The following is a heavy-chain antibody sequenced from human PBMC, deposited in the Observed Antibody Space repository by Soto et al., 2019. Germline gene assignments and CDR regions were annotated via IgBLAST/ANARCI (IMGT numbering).Heavy chain of an antibody. CDR2: IYYSGST. J-gene: IGHJ6*03. CDR3: ARVYYDFWSGYSKSYYYYYMDV. V-gene: IGHV4-39*07. D-gene: IGHD3-3*01. Sequence: PSETLSLTCSVSGGSISSGSYYWGWIRQPPGKGLEWIGSIYYSGSTYYNPSLKSRVTISVDTSKNQFSLKLSSVTAADTAVYYCARVYYDFWSGYSKSYYYYYMDVWGKGTTVTVSS. CDR1: GGSISSGSYY.